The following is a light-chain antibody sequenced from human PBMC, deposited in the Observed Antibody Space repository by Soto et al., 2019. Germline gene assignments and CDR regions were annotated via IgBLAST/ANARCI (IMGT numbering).Light chain of an antibody. CDR3: LQLNIDSYPLT. CDR2: AAS. Sequence: IQLTQSPSSLSASVGDRVTITCRASQGISTYLAWYQQKPGKAPKLLIKAASSLQCGVPSRFSGSGSGTDFTLTIGGLQPENCATYYLLQLNIDSYPLTFGQGPRLEIK. CDR1: QGISTY. V-gene: IGKV1-9*01. J-gene: IGKJ5*01.